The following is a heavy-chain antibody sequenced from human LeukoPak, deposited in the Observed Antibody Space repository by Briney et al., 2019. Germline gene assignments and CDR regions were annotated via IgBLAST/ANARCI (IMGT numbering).Heavy chain of an antibody. D-gene: IGHD6-19*01. Sequence: SETLSLTCTVSGGSVRSYYWHWIRQPPGKGLEWIGDVYYNGNTNNNPSLKSRVTIGLDTSKNQFSLKLSSVTAADTAVYYCARHREAVAGTGFDYWGQGTLVTVSS. CDR3: ARHREAVAGTGFDY. J-gene: IGHJ4*02. V-gene: IGHV4-59*08. CDR2: VYYNGNT. CDR1: GGSVRSYY.